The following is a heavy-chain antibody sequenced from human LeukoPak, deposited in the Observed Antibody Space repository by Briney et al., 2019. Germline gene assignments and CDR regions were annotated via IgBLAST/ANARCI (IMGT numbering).Heavy chain of an antibody. CDR3: ARIWSGYYTDDY. V-gene: IGHV1-2*06. CDR2: INPNSGGT. Sequence: GASVKVSCKASGYTFTGYYMHWVLQAPGQGLEWMGRINPNSGGTNYAQKFQGRVTMTRDTSISTAYMELSRLRSDDTAVYYCARIWSGYYTDDYWGQGTLVTVSS. CDR1: GYTFTGYY. D-gene: IGHD3-3*01. J-gene: IGHJ4*02.